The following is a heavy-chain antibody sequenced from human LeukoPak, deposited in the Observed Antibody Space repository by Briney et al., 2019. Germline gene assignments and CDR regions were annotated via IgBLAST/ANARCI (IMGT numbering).Heavy chain of an antibody. D-gene: IGHD5-12*01. CDR3: ARAERYSGYSRGFYYFDY. J-gene: IGHJ4*02. CDR1: GFTFSSYS. Sequence: GGSLRLSCAASGFTFSSYSMNWVRQAPGKGLEWVSYISSSSSTIYYADSVKGRFTISRDNAKNSLYLQMNSLRAEDTAVYYCARAERYSGYSRGFYYFDYWGQGTLVTVSS. CDR2: ISSSSSTI. V-gene: IGHV3-48*01.